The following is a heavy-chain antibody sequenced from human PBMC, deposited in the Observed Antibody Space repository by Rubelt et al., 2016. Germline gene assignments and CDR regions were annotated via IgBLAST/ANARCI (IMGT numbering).Heavy chain of an antibody. Sequence: QITLKESGPTLVKPTQTLTLTCTFSGFSLSTSGVGVGWIRQPPGKALEWLALIYWDDDKRYSPSLKSRLTITKETSKSQVVLTMTNMDPGDTATYYCARIRIGAFDIWGQGTMVTVSS. V-gene: IGHV2-5*02. D-gene: IGHD5-18*01. J-gene: IGHJ3*02. CDR3: ARIRIGAFDI. CDR1: GFSLSTSGVG. CDR2: IYWDDDK.